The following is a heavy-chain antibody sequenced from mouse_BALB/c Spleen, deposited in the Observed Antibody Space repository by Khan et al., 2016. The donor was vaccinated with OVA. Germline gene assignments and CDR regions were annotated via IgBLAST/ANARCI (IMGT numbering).Heavy chain of an antibody. V-gene: IGHV5-6*01. CDR1: GFSFSSYS. Sequence: EVELVESGGDLVRPGGSLKLSCAASGFSFSSYSMSWVRQTPDKRLEWVATISSGGDYTYYPDSVKGRFTISRDTAKNTLYLHMSSLKSEDTAIYNCASHLTGSFAYWGQGTLVTVSA. D-gene: IGHD4-1*01. CDR3: ASHLTGSFAY. J-gene: IGHJ3*01. CDR2: ISSGGDYT.